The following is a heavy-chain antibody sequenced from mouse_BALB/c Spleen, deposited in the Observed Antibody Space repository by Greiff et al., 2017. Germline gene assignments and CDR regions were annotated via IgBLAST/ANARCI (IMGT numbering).Heavy chain of an antibody. V-gene: IGHV1-5*01. Sequence: VQLKESGTVLARPGASVKMSCKASGYTFTSYWMHWVKQRPGQGLEWIGAIYPGNSDTSYNQKFKGKAKLTAVTSTSTAYMELSSLTNEDSAVYYCTRGIYGSSPFGFDYWGQGTTLTVSS. CDR2: IYPGNSDT. CDR3: TRGIYGSSPFGFDY. CDR1: GYTFTSYW. J-gene: IGHJ2*01. D-gene: IGHD1-1*01.